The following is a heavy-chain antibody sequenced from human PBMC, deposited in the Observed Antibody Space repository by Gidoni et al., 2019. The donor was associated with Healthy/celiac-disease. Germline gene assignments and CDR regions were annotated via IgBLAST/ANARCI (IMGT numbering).Heavy chain of an antibody. J-gene: IGHJ6*02. CDR1: GGSFSGYY. CDR3: ASPTGVKGYYYYGMDV. CDR2: INHIGST. Sequence: QVQLQQWRAGRLKPSQTLSLTCAVYGGSFSGYYWSWIRQPPGKGLEGIGEINHIGSTNYNPSLKSRVTISVDTSKNQFSLKLSSVTAADTAVYYCASPTGVKGYYYYGMDVWGQGTTVTVS. V-gene: IGHV4-34*01.